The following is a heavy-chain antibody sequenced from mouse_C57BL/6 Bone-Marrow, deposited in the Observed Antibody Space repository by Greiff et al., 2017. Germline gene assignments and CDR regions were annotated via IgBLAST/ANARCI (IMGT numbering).Heavy chain of an antibody. CDR2: INPSTGGT. Sequence: DVQLQESGPELVKPGASVKISCKASCYSFTGYYMNWVKQSPEKSLEWIGEINPSTGGTTYNQKFKAKATLTVDKSSSTAYMQLKSLTSEDSAVYYCARGLRRRFAYWGQGTLVTVSA. V-gene: IGHV1-42*01. J-gene: IGHJ3*01. D-gene: IGHD2-2*01. CDR3: ARGLRRRFAY. CDR1: CYSFTGYY.